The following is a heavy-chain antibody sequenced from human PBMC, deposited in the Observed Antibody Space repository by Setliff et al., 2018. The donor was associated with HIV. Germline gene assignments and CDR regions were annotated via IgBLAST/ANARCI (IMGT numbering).Heavy chain of an antibody. J-gene: IGHJ3*02. V-gene: IGHV1-2*02. CDR2: INSASGGT. CDR1: GYTFTDYY. CDR3: ARDYLHVFDI. Sequence: GASVKVSCKASGYTFTDYYIHWVRQAPGQGLEWMGWINSASGGTNYAQNFQGRVTVTRDTSINTAYVELNSLNSDDTAVYYCARDYLHVFDIWGQGTMVTVSS.